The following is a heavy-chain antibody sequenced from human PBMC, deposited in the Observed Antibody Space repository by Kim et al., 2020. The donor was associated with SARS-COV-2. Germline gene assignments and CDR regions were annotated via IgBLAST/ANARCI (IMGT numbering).Heavy chain of an antibody. J-gene: IGHJ4*02. CDR2: INQDGSEK. Sequence: GGSLRLSCVASGFTFSSYWLTWVRQAPGKGLEWVANINQDGSEKYYVDSVKGRFTISRDNAKNSLYLQMTSLGSDDTAVYYCAKNRGDLRGHYFDYWGQGTLVTVSS. CDR1: GFTFSSYW. CDR3: AKNRGDLRGHYFDY. V-gene: IGHV3-7*03. D-gene: IGHD3-10*01.